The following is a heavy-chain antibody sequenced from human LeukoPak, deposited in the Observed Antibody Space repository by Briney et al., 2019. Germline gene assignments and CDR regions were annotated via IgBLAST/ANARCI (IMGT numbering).Heavy chain of an antibody. CDR2: IYYSGST. Sequence: SETLSLTCTVSGGSISSSSYYWGWIRQPPGKGLEWIGSIYYSGSTYYNPSLKSRVTISVDTSKNQFSLKLSSVTAADTAVYYCARVRWELGYYGMDVWGQGTTVTVSS. CDR3: ARVRWELGYYGMDV. CDR1: GGSISSSSYY. V-gene: IGHV4-39*07. D-gene: IGHD1-26*01. J-gene: IGHJ6*02.